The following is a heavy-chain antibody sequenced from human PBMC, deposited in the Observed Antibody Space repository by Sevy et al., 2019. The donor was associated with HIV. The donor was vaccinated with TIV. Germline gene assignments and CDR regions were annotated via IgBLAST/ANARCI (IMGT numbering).Heavy chain of an antibody. Sequence: ASVKVSCKASGYTFTSYYIHWVRQAPGQGLEWMGIINPSGGSTSYAQKFQGRVTMTRDTSTSTVYMELSSLRSEDTAVYYCARGKSNYCSSTSCPEYNWFDPWGQGTLVTVSS. CDR3: ARGKSNYCSSTSCPEYNWFDP. J-gene: IGHJ5*02. V-gene: IGHV1-46*03. CDR2: INPSGGST. CDR1: GYTFTSYY. D-gene: IGHD2-2*01.